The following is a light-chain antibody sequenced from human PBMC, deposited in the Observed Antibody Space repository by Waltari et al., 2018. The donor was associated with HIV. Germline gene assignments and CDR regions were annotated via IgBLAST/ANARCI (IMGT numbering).Light chain of an antibody. CDR2: AAS. J-gene: IGKJ2*01. V-gene: IGKV1-39*01. CDR1: QSISIY. CDR3: QQTYGAPYT. Sequence: DIQMTQSPSSLSASVGDRVSITCRGSQSISIYLHWYQHKPGKAHSLLIYAASTLHGGVPTNFRCRCSGTDFTLSTSNLQPEYFATYYCQQTYGAPYTFGQGTKLDIK.